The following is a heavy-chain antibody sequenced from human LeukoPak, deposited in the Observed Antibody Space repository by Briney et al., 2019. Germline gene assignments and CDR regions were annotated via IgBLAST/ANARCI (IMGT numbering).Heavy chain of an antibody. J-gene: IGHJ4*02. Sequence: GGSLRLSCAASGFTFSSYSMNWVRQAPGKGLEWVSSISFGSGYIYYADSPKGRFTISRDNAKNSLYLQMNSLRAEDTALYYCARDGSGIAAAGYWGQGTLVTVSS. CDR3: ARDGSGIAAAGY. V-gene: IGHV3-21*04. CDR1: GFTFSSYS. CDR2: ISFGSGYI. D-gene: IGHD6-13*01.